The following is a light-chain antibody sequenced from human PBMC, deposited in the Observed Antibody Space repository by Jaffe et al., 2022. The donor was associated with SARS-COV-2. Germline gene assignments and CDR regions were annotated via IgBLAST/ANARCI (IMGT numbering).Light chain of an antibody. V-gene: IGKV3-20*01. Sequence: EIVLTQSPGTLSLSPGEGATLSCRASQSVSSNYLAWYQQKPGQAPRLLMYGASSRATGIPDRFSGSASGTDFTLTISRLEPEDFAVYFCQQYGSSPWTLGQGTKVEIK. CDR3: QQYGSSPWT. J-gene: IGKJ1*01. CDR1: QSVSSNY. CDR2: GAS.